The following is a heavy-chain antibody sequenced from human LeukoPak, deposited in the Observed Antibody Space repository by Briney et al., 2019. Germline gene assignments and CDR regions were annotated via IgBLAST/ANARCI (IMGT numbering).Heavy chain of an antibody. Sequence: ASVNVSSKTSGYTFTKYDMHWVRQAPGQGLEWMGWINPNSGGTNYAQKFQGRVTMTRDTSISTAYMELSRLRSDDTAVYYCARLGDTVSTDRSFHLGGQGTLVTVSS. CDR3: ARLGDTVSTDRSFHL. V-gene: IGHV1-2*02. D-gene: IGHD5/OR15-5a*01. J-gene: IGHJ1*01. CDR2: INPNSGGT. CDR1: GYTFTKYD.